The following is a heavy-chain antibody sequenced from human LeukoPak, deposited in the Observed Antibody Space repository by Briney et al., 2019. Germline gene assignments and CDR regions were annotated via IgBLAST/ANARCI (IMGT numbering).Heavy chain of an antibody. Sequence: PGGSLRLSCAASGFTFSTHAMSWVRQAPGKGLEWVSDISASGGGTYYADSVKGRFTVSRDNSKNTVYLQMSSLRADDTALYYCAKGPRQQLVTRFDNWGQGTLVTVSS. J-gene: IGHJ4*02. CDR3: AKGPRQQLVTRFDN. CDR1: GFTFSTHA. V-gene: IGHV3-23*01. CDR2: ISASGGGT. D-gene: IGHD6-13*01.